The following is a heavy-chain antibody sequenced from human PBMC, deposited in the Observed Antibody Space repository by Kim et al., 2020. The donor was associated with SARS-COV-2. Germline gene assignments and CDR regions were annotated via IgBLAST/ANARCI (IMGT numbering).Heavy chain of an antibody. V-gene: IGHV1-69*13. J-gene: IGHJ6*02. D-gene: IGHD6-19*01. CDR2: IIPIFGTA. CDR3: ASSDGLAVAGTEGMDV. Sequence: SVKVSCKASGGTFSSYAISWVRQAPGQGLEWMGGIIPIFGTANYAQKFQGRVTITADESTSTAYMELSSLRSEDTAVYYCASSDGLAVAGTEGMDVWGQGTTVTVSS. CDR1: GGTFSSYA.